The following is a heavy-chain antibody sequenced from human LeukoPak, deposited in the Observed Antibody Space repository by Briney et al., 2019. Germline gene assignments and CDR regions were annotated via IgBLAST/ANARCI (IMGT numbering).Heavy chain of an antibody. J-gene: IGHJ4*02. CDR3: AREGSGYSTNFDY. CDR1: GGSISSTSYY. D-gene: IGHD3-3*01. Sequence: PSETPSLTCIVSGGSISSTSYYWGWIRQSPGKGLEWIGSIHYRGTTYYNPSLLSRGTISVDTSKNQFSLKLNSVTAADTAVYFCAREGSGYSTNFDYWGQGTLVTVSS. CDR2: IHYRGTT. V-gene: IGHV4-39*07.